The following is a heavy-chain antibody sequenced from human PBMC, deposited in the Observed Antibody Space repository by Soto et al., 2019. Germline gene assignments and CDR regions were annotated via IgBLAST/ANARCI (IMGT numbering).Heavy chain of an antibody. CDR1: GGSISSGDYY. V-gene: IGHV4-30-4*01. D-gene: IGHD3-16*01. CDR2: IYYSGST. J-gene: IGHJ4*02. CDR3: ARESLRAIASIDY. Sequence: PSETLSLTCTVSGGSISSGDYYWSWIRQPPGKGLEWIGYIYYSGSTYYNPSLKSRVTISVDTSKNQFSLKRSSVTAADTAVYYCARESLRAIASIDYWGQGTLVTVSS.